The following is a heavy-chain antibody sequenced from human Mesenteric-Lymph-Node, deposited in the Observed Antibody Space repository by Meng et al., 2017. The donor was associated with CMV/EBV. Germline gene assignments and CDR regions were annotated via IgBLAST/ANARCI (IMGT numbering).Heavy chain of an antibody. CDR1: AFTSYTFG. Sequence: SCKDAAFTSYTFGVTWVRQAPGQGLEWLGWISANNGNTNYVQKLQDRVTMTRDKATSTVYMELRSLRSDDTAIYYCANVNTAFVFDFWGQGTLVTVSS. CDR3: ANVNTAFVFDF. CDR2: ISANNGNT. V-gene: IGHV1-18*04. D-gene: IGHD5-18*01. J-gene: IGHJ4*02.